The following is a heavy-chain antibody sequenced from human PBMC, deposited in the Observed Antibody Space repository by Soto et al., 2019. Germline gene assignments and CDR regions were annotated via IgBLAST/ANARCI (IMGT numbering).Heavy chain of an antibody. J-gene: IGHJ3*02. V-gene: IGHV3-23*01. CDR3: AKAALRYFDWEPLRVDFDI. Sequence: GGSLRLSCAASGFTFSSYAMSWVRQAPGKGLEWVSAISGSGGSTYYADSVKGRFTISRDNSKNTLYLQMNSLRAEDTAVYYCAKAALRYFDWEPLRVDFDIWGQGTMVPVSS. D-gene: IGHD3-9*01. CDR1: GFTFSSYA. CDR2: ISGSGGST.